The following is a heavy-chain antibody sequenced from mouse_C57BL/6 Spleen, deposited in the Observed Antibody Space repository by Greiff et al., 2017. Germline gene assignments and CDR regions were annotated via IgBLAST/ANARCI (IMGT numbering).Heavy chain of an antibody. CDR2: ISYDGSN. Sequence: DVKLQESGPGLVKPSQSLSLTCSVTGYSITSGYYWNWIRQFPGNKLEWMGYISYDGSNNYNPSLRNRISITRDTSKNQFFLKLNSVTTEDTATYYCAREGPLPSYAMDYWGQGTSVTVSS. CDR1: GYSITSGYY. D-gene: IGHD5-5*01. V-gene: IGHV3-6*01. CDR3: AREGPLPSYAMDY. J-gene: IGHJ4*01.